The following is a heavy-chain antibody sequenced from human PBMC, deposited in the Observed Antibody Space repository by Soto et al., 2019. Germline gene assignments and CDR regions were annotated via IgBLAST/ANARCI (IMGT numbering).Heavy chain of an antibody. D-gene: IGHD5-12*01. CDR1: GGSISSGDYY. V-gene: IGHV4-30-4*01. CDR2: IYYSGST. Sequence: QVQLQESGPGLVKPSQTLSLTCTVSGGSISSGDYYWSWIRQPPGKGLEWIGYIYYSGSTYYNPSLKSRVTISVDTSKNQFSLKLSSVTAADTAVYYCARSSGYAGYYYYGMDVWGQGTTVTVSS. J-gene: IGHJ6*02. CDR3: ARSSGYAGYYYYGMDV.